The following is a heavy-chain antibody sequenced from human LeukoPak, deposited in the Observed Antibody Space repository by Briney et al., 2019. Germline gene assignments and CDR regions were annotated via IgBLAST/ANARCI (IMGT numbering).Heavy chain of an antibody. CDR1: GFTFSGSA. Sequence: GGSLRLSCAASGFTFSGSAMHWVRQASGKGLEWVGRIRSKANSHATAYAASVKGRFTISRDDSKNTAYLQMNSLKTEDTAVYYCTRHAVSWDSSGIIKLSWGQGTLVTVSS. J-gene: IGHJ4*02. D-gene: IGHD3-22*01. CDR2: IRSKANSHAT. V-gene: IGHV3-73*01. CDR3: TRHAVSWDSSGIIKLS.